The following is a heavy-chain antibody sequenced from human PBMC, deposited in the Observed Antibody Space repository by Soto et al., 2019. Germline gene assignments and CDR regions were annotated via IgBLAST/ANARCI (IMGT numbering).Heavy chain of an antibody. CDR2: LYSGGTS. D-gene: IGHD3-10*01. J-gene: IGHJ4*02. CDR1: GFSISSNY. Sequence: EVQLVETGGGLIQPGGSLRLSCAASGFSISSNYMTWVRQAPGKGLEWVSFLYSGGTSYYADSVKGRFTISRDNSKNTLFLQMNRLKTEDTAVYYCARGQQFSTIRGVQGFDYWGQGTLGTVSS. CDR3: ARGQQFSTIRGVQGFDY. V-gene: IGHV3-53*02.